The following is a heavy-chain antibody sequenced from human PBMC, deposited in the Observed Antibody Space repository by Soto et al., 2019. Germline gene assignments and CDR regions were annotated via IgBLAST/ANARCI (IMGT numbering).Heavy chain of an antibody. V-gene: IGHV4-59*08. D-gene: IGHD4-17*01. CDR3: ARRYGRYFDY. J-gene: IGHJ4*02. CDR2: IYYSGST. Sequence: QVQLQESGPGLVKPSETLSLTCTVSGGCISSYYWSWIRQPPGKGLEWIGYIYYSGSTNYNPSLKSRVTISVDTSQNQFSLKLSSMTAADTAVYYCARRYGRYFDYWGQGTLVTVSS. CDR1: GGCISSYY.